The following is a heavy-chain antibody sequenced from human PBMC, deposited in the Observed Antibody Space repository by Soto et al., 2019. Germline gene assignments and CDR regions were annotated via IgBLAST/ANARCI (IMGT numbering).Heavy chain of an antibody. D-gene: IGHD5-12*01. J-gene: IGHJ4*02. CDR1: GGSISSYY. CDR2: IYYSGIT. Sequence: QVQLQESGPGLGKPSETLSLTCTVSGGSISSYYWSWIRQPPGKGLEWIGYIYYSGITNYNPSPKSRVTISVDTAKNQFSLKLSSVTAADTAVYYCARQGSGDDYYFDSWGQGTLVTVSS. V-gene: IGHV4-59*08. CDR3: ARQGSGDDYYFDS.